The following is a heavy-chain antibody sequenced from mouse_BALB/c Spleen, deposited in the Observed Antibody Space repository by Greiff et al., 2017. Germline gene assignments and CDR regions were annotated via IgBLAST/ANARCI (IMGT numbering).Heavy chain of an antibody. CDR1: GYTFTDYN. D-gene: IGHD2-14*01. CDR2: IYPYNGGT. Sequence: VQLQQSGPERVKPGASVKISSKASGYTFTDYNMHGVKQSHGKSLEWIGYIYPYNGGTVYNQKFKSKATLTVDNSSTTAYMQLRSLTSEDSAVYYCAREAYGYRDAMDYWGQGTSVTVSS. J-gene: IGHJ4*01. CDR3: AREAYGYRDAMDY. V-gene: IGHV1S29*02.